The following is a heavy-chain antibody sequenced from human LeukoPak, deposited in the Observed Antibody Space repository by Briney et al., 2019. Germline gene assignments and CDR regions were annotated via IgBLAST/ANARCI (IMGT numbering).Heavy chain of an antibody. J-gene: IGHJ4*02. V-gene: IGHV3-30*02. Sequence: GGSLRLSCAASRFTFSSYGMHWVRQAPGKGLEWVAFIRYDGSNKYYADSVKGRFTISRDNSKSTLYLQMNSLRAEDTAVYYCAKDRPYSVYYFDYWGQGTLVTVSS. CDR1: RFTFSSYG. CDR2: IRYDGSNK. CDR3: AKDRPYSVYYFDY. D-gene: IGHD2-21*01.